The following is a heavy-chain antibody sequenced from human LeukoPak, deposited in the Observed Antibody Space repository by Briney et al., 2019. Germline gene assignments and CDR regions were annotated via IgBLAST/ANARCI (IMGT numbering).Heavy chain of an antibody. Sequence: GGSLRLSCAASGFTFSSYSMNWVRQAPGKGLEWVSSISSSSSYIYYADSVKGRFTIPRDNAKNSLYLQKNSLRAEDTAVYYCSRDERAGGSYQFDYWGQGTVVTVSS. V-gene: IGHV3-21*01. CDR1: GFTFSSYS. D-gene: IGHD1-26*01. CDR3: SRDERAGGSYQFDY. J-gene: IGHJ4*02. CDR2: ISSSSSYI.